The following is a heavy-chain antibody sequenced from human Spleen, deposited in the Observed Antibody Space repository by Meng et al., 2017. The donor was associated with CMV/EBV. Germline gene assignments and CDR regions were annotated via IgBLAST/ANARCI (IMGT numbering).Heavy chain of an antibody. J-gene: IGHJ4*02. CDR3: ARRGPSYTSGSSSSGHIDY. CDR1: PCSGYF. Sequence: PCSGYFWTWIRQSPGKGLEWIGEINHRGSTNYTPSVESRISISVDTSKNQFSLKMSSVTAADTAVYYCARRGPSYTSGSSSSGHIDYWGQGTLVTVSS. CDR2: INHRGST. V-gene: IGHV4-34*01. D-gene: IGHD2-15*01.